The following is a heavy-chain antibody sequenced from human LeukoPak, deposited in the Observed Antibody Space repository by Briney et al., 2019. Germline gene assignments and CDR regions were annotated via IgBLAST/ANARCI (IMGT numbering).Heavy chain of an antibody. CDR3: AKGSSGYFFDL. CDR2: ISNDGGGT. J-gene: IGHJ4*02. V-gene: IGHV3-23*01. CDR1: GFIFNNYG. D-gene: IGHD3-22*01. Sequence: PGGSLRLSCAASGFIFNNYGRVWVRQAPGKGLEWVSAISNDGGGTTYADFVKGRFSVSRDNSKNTLFPQMNSLRAEDTALYYCAKGSSGYFFDLWGQGTLVTVSS.